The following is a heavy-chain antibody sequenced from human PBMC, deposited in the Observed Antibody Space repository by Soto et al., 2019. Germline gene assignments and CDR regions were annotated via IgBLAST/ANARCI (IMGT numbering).Heavy chain of an antibody. CDR1: SFTSYW. Sequence: SFTSYWIGWVRQPPGKGLEWIGSIYYSGSTYYNPSLKSRVTISVDTSKNQFSLKLSSVTAADTAVYYCARPYDFWSGFFDYWGQGTLVTVSS. CDR2: IYYSGST. J-gene: IGHJ4*02. V-gene: IGHV4-39*01. D-gene: IGHD3-3*01. CDR3: ARPYDFWSGFFDY.